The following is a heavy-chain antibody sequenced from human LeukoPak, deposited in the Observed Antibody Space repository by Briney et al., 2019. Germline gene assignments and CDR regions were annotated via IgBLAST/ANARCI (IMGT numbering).Heavy chain of an antibody. CDR2: INHSGST. CDR1: GGSFSDYY. CDR3: ARRPTGDPKFDY. V-gene: IGHV4-34*01. D-gene: IGHD7-27*01. Sequence: PSETLSLTCAVYGGSFSDYYWSWIRQPPGKGLEWIGEINHSGSTHYNPSLKSRVTISVDTSKNRFSLKLSTVTAADTAVYYCARRPTGDPKFDYWGQGTLVTVSS. J-gene: IGHJ4*02.